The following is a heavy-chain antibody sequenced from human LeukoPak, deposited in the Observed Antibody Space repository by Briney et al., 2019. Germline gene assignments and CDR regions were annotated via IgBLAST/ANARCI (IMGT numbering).Heavy chain of an antibody. CDR1: GGSISGYY. D-gene: IGHD2-15*01. J-gene: IGHJ5*02. Sequence: KTSETLSLTCIVSGGSISGYYWSWIRQPAGKGLEWIGHMDTSGHTNYNSSLMSRVTMSVDTSKNQFSLGLTSVTAADTAVYYCARHWSHSVAQFGRSFWFDPWGQGTLVTVSS. V-gene: IGHV4-4*07. CDR3: ARHWSHSVAQFGRSFWFDP. CDR2: MDTSGHT.